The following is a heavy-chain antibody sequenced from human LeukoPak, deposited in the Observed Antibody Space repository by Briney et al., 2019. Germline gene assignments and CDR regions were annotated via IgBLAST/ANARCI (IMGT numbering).Heavy chain of an antibody. J-gene: IGHJ6*02. V-gene: IGHV4-59*01. Sequence: SETLSLTGTVSGCSISSYYWSWIRQPPGKGLEWIGYIYYSGSTNYNPSLKSRVTISVDTSKNQFSLKLSSVTAADTAVYYCARDDSTYSPNYYGMDVWGQGTTVTVSS. D-gene: IGHD3-22*01. CDR3: ARDDSTYSPNYYGMDV. CDR2: IYYSGST. CDR1: GCSISSYY.